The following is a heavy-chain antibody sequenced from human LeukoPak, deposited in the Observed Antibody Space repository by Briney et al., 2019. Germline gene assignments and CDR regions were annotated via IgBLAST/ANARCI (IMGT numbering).Heavy chain of an antibody. J-gene: IGHJ4*02. CDR3: AKWGDYDILTGYYDSDY. CDR1: GFIFSNYA. CDR2: IGGRDSGT. D-gene: IGHD3-9*01. Sequence: AGASLRLSCAASGFIFSNYAMRWVRQAPGKGLEWVSAIGGRDSGTYYADSVRGRFTVSRDDPKNTLYLQMNTLRAEDTAVYYCAKWGDYDILTGYYDSDYWGQGTLVTVSS. V-gene: IGHV3-23*01.